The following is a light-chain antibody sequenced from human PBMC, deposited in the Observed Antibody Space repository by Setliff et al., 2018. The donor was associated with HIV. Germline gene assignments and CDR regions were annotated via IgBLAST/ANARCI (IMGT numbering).Light chain of an antibody. Sequence: QSALAQPRSVSGSPGQSVTFSCTGSSSDVGGYNYVSWYQQHPGIAPKLIIYDVNKRPSGVPDRFSGSKSGNTASLTISGLQAEDEADYYCCSYAGSYTFGVFGGGTK. CDR1: SSDVGGYNY. CDR2: DVN. CDR3: CSYAGSYTFGV. J-gene: IGLJ2*01. V-gene: IGLV2-11*01.